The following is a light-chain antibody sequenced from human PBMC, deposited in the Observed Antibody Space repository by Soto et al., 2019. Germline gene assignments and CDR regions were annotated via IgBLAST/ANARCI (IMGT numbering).Light chain of an antibody. CDR2: DAS. V-gene: IGKV3-20*01. Sequence: DIVLTQSPGTLSLSPGERATLSCTASHSLSSKSLVWYQQKSGQTTRVLIYDASSRATVIPDRFSGSGSGTDFTLTISRLEPEDSAVYFCQQYDSSPTFGQGTKVDIK. CDR1: HSLSSKS. J-gene: IGKJ1*01. CDR3: QQYDSSPT.